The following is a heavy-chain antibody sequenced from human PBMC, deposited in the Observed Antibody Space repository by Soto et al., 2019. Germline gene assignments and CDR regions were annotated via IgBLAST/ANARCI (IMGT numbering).Heavy chain of an antibody. V-gene: IGHV1-18*01. CDR3: ARGAKAEKIFVVVITLHTYFDY. D-gene: IGHD3-3*01. J-gene: IGHJ4*01. CDR2: ISAYNGNT. CDR1: GYTFTSYG. Sequence: GASVKVSCKASGYTFTSYGISWVRQAPLQVLEWMGWISAYNGNTNYAQKLQGRVTMTTDTYKSTAYMELRSLRSDDTAVYYCARGAKAEKIFVVVITLHTYFDYWG.